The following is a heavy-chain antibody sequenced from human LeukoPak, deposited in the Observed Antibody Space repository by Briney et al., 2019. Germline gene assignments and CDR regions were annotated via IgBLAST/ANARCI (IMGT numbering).Heavy chain of an antibody. CDR1: GGSISSHY. Sequence: SETLSLTCTVSGGSISSHYWSWIRQPPGKGLEWIGYIYYSGSTNYNPSLKSRVTISVDTSKNQFSLKLSSVTAADTAVYYCARVYGADGMDVWGQGTTVTVSS. CDR2: IYYSGST. D-gene: IGHD4/OR15-4a*01. J-gene: IGHJ6*02. CDR3: ARVYGADGMDV. V-gene: IGHV4-59*11.